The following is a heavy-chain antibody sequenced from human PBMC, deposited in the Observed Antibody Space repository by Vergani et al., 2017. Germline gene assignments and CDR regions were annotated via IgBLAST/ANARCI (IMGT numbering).Heavy chain of an antibody. CDR1: GFSFNSYW. Sequence: DVHLAESGGGFFQSWGSLRLSCSASGFSFNSYWMHWVRQVPGKGLLWVSRIKSDGSITAYADSVKGRFTISRDNAQNTLYLQMNSLRVEDTGVYYCARARCIETCYMSNWLDSWGQGTLVTVSS. V-gene: IGHV3-74*03. CDR3: ARARCIETCYMSNWLDS. D-gene: IGHD3-9*01. J-gene: IGHJ5*01. CDR2: IKSDGSIT.